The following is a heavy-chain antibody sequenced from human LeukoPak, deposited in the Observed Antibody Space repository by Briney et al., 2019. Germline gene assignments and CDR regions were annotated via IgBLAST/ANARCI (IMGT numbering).Heavy chain of an antibody. CDR1: GGSISSYY. CDR3: ARANLSNYCGGDCGIDY. Sequence: PSETLSLTCTVSGGSISSYYWNWIRQPPGKGLEWIGYIYYSGSTNYNPSLKSRVTISVDTSKNQLSLKLSSVTAADTAVYYCARANLSNYCGGDCGIDYWGQGTLVTVSS. CDR2: IYYSGST. D-gene: IGHD2-21*02. J-gene: IGHJ4*02. V-gene: IGHV4-59*01.